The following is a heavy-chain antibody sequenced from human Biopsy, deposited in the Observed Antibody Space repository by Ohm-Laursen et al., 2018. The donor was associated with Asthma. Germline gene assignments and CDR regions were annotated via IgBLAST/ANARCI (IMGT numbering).Heavy chain of an antibody. CDR3: AKESGTVGWHADYLEE. V-gene: IGHV3-23*01. Sequence: GSLRLSCTASGFPFRGFGMTWVRQAPGRGLEWVATISGGGPSTFYAASVKGRFTISSDTLKNTVFLQLSSLRAEDTAVYYCAKESGTVGWHADYLEEWGRGTLVTVSP. D-gene: IGHD6-19*01. CDR2: ISGGGPST. CDR1: GFPFRGFG. J-gene: IGHJ4*02.